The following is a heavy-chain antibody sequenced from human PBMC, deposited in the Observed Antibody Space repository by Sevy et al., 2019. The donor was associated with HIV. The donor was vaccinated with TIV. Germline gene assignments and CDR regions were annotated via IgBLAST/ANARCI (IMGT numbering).Heavy chain of an antibody. CDR2: IIGSGGRT. D-gene: IGHD4-17*01. V-gene: IGHV3-23*01. CDR3: AKDGHDYGDFYFNY. Sequence: GGSLRLSCAASGFSFSSYAMSWVRQSPGKGLEWVSCIIGSGGRTYYAESVKGRFTISRDNAKNTLYLQMNNLSAEDTDVYYCAKDGHDYGDFYFNYWGQGPLVTVSS. J-gene: IGHJ4*02. CDR1: GFSFSSYA.